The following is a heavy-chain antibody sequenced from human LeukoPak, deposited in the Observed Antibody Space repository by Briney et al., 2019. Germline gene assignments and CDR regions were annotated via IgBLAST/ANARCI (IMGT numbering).Heavy chain of an antibody. CDR3: ARGVRSSWSLYYYYYMDV. J-gene: IGHJ6*03. V-gene: IGHV4-4*07. CDR2: IYTSGST. D-gene: IGHD6-13*01. Sequence: SETLSLTCTVSGGSISSCYWSWIRQPAGKGLEWIGRIYTSGSTNYNPSLKSRVTMSVDTSKNQFSLKLSSVTAADTAVYYCARGVRSSWSLYYYYYMDVWGKGTTVTISS. CDR1: GGSISSCY.